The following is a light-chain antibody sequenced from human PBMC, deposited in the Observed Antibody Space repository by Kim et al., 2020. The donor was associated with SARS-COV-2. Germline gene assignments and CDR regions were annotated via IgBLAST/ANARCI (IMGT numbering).Light chain of an antibody. CDR3: QAWDSSTAV. J-gene: IGLJ1*01. CDR1: KLGDKY. Sequence: VSPGQTASIPGSGDKLGDKYACWYQQKPGQSPVLVIYQDSKRPSGIPERFSGSNSGNTATLTISGTQAMDEADYYCQAWDSSTAVFGTGTKVTVL. V-gene: IGLV3-1*01. CDR2: QDS.